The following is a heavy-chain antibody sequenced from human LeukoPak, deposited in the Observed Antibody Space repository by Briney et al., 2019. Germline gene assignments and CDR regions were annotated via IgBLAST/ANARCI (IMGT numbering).Heavy chain of an antibody. J-gene: IGHJ4*02. CDR1: GYTLTELS. D-gene: IGHD3-22*01. V-gene: IGHV1-24*01. Sequence: ASVKVSCKVSGYTLTELSMHWVRQAPGKGLEWMGGFGPEDGETIYAQKFQGRVTMTEDTSTDTAYMELSSLRSEDTAVYYCATAPYYYDSSGYYFAGFDYWGQGTLVTVSS. CDR2: FGPEDGET. CDR3: ATAPYYYDSSGYYFAGFDY.